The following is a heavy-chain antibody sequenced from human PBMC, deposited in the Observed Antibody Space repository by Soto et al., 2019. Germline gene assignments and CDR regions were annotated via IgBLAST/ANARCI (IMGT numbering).Heavy chain of an antibody. CDR1: GDSVSSNSAA. Sequence: KQSQTLSLTCAISGDSVSSNSAAWNWIRQSPSRGLEWLGRTYYRAKGYNDYAVSVKSRITINPDTSKNQFSLQLNSVTPEDTAVYYCARDPGDLRLGYFDYWGQGTLVTVSS. D-gene: IGHD7-27*01. CDR2: TYYRAKGYN. V-gene: IGHV6-1*01. J-gene: IGHJ4*02. CDR3: ARDPGDLRLGYFDY.